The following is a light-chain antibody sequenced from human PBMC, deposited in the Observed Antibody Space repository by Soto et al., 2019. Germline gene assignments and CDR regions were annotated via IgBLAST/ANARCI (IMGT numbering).Light chain of an antibody. CDR2: DAS. CDR3: QQFSSYPLT. V-gene: IGKV3-20*01. Sequence: EIVLTQCPGTLSLSPGERATLSCRASQTFTTSSLAWYQQKPGQAPRLLIYDASSRATGIPDRFSGGGSGTDFTLTISRLEPEDFAVYYCQQFSSYPLTFGGGTKVDIK. J-gene: IGKJ4*01. CDR1: QTFTTSS.